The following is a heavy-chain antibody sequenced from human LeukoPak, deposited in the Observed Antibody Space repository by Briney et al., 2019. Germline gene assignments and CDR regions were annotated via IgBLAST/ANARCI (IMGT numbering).Heavy chain of an antibody. D-gene: IGHD3-10*01. CDR3: ARDDSYGSGSYGDY. Sequence: SETLSLTCAVYGGSFSGYYWSRIRQPPGKGLEWIGEINHSGSTNYNPSLKSRVTISVDTSKNQFSLRLSSVTAADTAVYYCARDDSYGSGSYGDYWGQGTLVTVSS. J-gene: IGHJ4*02. V-gene: IGHV4-34*01. CDR1: GGSFSGYY. CDR2: INHSGST.